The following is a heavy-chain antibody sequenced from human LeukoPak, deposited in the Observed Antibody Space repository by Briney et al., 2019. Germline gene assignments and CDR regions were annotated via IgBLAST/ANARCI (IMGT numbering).Heavy chain of an antibody. CDR2: ISSSSSYT. V-gene: IGHV3-11*06. J-gene: IGHJ6*02. CDR3: ARDMVVAARGGMDV. CDR1: GFTFSDYY. D-gene: IGHD2-15*01. Sequence: AGGSLRLSCAASGFTFSDYYMSWIRQAPGKGLELVSYISSSSSYTNYADSVKSRFTISRDNAKNSLYLQMNRLRAEDTAVYYCARDMVVAARGGMDVWGQGTTVTASS.